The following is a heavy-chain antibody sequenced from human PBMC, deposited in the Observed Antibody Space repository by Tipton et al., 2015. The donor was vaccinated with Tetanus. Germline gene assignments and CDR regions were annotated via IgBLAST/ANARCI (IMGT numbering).Heavy chain of an antibody. CDR2: IDPNSGGT. Sequence: QLVQSGAEMKKPGASVKVSCKASGYTFTGYYMYWVRQALGQGLEWMGWIDPNSGGTVYAQKFQGRVTMTRDTSISTAYMELSSLRSDDTAVYYCARDRGDYIYYGMDVWGPGTTVTVS. CDR3: ARDRGDYIYYGMDV. J-gene: IGHJ6*02. CDR1: GYTFTGYY. V-gene: IGHV1-2*02. D-gene: IGHD3-22*01.